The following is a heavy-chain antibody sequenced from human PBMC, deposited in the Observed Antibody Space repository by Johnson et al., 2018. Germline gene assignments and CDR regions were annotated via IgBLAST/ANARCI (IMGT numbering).Heavy chain of an antibody. Sequence: QVQLVESGGGVVQPGRSLRLSCAASGFTFSSYGMHWVRQAPGKGLEWVAVISYDGSNKYYADSVKGRFTISRDNSKNTLYLQMNSLRVEDTAVYYCARSLGLDSMGYYYGSFQHWGQGTLVTVSA. CDR1: GFTFSSYG. V-gene: IGHV3-30*03. CDR2: ISYDGSNK. CDR3: ARSLGLDSMGYYYGSFQH. J-gene: IGHJ1*01. D-gene: IGHD3-22*01.